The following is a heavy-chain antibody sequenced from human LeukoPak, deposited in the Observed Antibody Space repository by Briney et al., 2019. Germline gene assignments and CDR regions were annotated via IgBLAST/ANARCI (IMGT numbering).Heavy chain of an antibody. D-gene: IGHD1-14*01. Sequence: GRSLRLSCAASGFTFSSYSMHWVRQAPGNWLVWVSRINSDGSSTSYADSVKGRFTISRDNAKNTLYLQMNSLRAEDTAVYYCARVSVLYGMDVWGQGTTVTVSS. V-gene: IGHV3-74*01. CDR1: GFTFSSYS. CDR3: ARVSVLYGMDV. CDR2: INSDGSST. J-gene: IGHJ6*02.